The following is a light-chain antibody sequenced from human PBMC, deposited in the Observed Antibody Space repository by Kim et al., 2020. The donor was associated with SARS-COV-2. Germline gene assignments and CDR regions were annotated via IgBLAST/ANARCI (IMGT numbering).Light chain of an antibody. Sequence: EIVLTQSPGTLSLSPGERATLSCRASQSVTSGYLAWYQQKPGQAPRLLIYGASSRATGIPDRFSGSGSGTDFSLTISRLEPEDLAVYYCQQYGSSPTTFGQGTKVDIK. J-gene: IGKJ1*01. CDR1: QSVTSGY. CDR3: QQYGSSPTT. CDR2: GAS. V-gene: IGKV3-20*01.